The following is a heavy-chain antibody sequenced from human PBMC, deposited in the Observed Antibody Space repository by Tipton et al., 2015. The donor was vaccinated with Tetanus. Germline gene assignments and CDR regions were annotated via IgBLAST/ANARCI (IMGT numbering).Heavy chain of an antibody. V-gene: IGHV4-34*01. J-gene: IGHJ5*02. D-gene: IGHD3-22*01. Sequence: GLVKPSETLSLTCEVSGGSSSSFYWSWIRQPPGKGLEWIGEINHRGGTSYNPSLKSRVTISVDTSKNQFSLNMSSVTAADTAVYYCARDRGFTTYNYFDPWGQGTLVTVSS. CDR3: ARDRGFTTYNYFDP. CDR1: GGSSSSFY. CDR2: INHRGGT.